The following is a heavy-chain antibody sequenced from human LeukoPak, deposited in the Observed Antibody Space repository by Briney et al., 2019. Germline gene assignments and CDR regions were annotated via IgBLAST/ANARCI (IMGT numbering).Heavy chain of an antibody. CDR1: GFTFSSYA. CDR3: AKDGARFGELLNYYYYGMDV. Sequence: GGSLRLSCAASGFTFSSYAMSWVRQAPGKGLEWVSAISGSGGSTYYADSVKGRFTISRDNSKNTLYLQMNSLRAEDTAVYYCAKDGARFGELLNYYYYGMDVWAKGPRSPSP. CDR2: ISGSGGST. J-gene: IGHJ6*02. D-gene: IGHD3-10*01. V-gene: IGHV3-23*01.